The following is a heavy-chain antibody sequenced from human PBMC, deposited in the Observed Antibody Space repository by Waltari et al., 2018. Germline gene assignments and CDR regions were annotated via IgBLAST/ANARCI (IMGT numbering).Heavy chain of an antibody. CDR1: GGSISSSSYY. CDR3: AREDVDIVATGVLGFDY. J-gene: IGHJ4*02. V-gene: IGHV4-39*07. D-gene: IGHD5-12*01. CDR2: IYYSGST. Sequence: QLQLQESGPGLVKPSETLSLTCTVSGGSISSSSYYWGWIRQPPGKGLEWIGSIYYSGSTYYTPSLKSRVTISVDTSKNQFSLKLSSVTAADTAVYYCAREDVDIVATGVLGFDYWGQGTLVTVSS.